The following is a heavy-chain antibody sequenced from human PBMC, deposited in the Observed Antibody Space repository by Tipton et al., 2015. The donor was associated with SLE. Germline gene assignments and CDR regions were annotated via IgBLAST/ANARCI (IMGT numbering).Heavy chain of an antibody. CDR3: ARLDYVWQYFDS. D-gene: IGHD4-17*01. CDR2: IYYSGST. Sequence: TLSLTCPLSGGFISGSGYYWGWIRQPPGKGLEWIGNIYYSGSTYYNPSLNTRLTLSIDTSRNQFSLKLSSVTAADTAVYYCARLDYVWQYFDSWGQGTLVTVSS. J-gene: IGHJ4*02. CDR1: GGFISGSGYY. V-gene: IGHV4-39*07.